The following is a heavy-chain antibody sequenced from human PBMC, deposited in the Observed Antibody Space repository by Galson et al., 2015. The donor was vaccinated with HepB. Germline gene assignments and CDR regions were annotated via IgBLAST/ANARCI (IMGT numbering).Heavy chain of an antibody. CDR3: TKMEGPYGPEDYSVGY. D-gene: IGHD3-10*01. V-gene: IGHV3-23*01. CDR2: ISGSGRSI. Sequence: SLRLSCAASGFPFNGHAMSWVRQAPGKGLEWVSFISGSGRSISYTDSVKGRFTISKDSSINTLYLEMNNLRVEDTAVYYCTKMEGPYGPEDYSVGYWGQGTLVTVSS. CDR1: GFPFNGHA. J-gene: IGHJ4*02.